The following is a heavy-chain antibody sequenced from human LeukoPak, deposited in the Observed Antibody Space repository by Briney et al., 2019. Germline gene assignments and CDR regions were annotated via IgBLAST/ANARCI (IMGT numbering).Heavy chain of an antibody. D-gene: IGHD3-22*01. CDR1: GFTVSSNY. CDR3: AKGPSYDYYDSSGSYFDY. J-gene: IGHJ4*02. V-gene: IGHV3-53*01. CDR2: IYSGGST. Sequence: GGSLRLSCAASGFTVSSNYMSWVRQAPGKGLEWVSVIYSGGSTYYADSVKGRFTISRDNSKNALYLQMNSLRAEDTAVYYCAKGPSYDYYDSSGSYFDYWGQGTLVTVSS.